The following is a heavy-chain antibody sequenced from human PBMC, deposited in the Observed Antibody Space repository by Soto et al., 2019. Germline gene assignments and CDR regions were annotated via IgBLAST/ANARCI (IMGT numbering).Heavy chain of an antibody. J-gene: IGHJ4*02. V-gene: IGHV3-11*05. CDR1: GFTFSDYY. CDR3: ARAAKPYYDMMTGPDN. D-gene: IGHD3-9*01. CDR2: ISSGTSYI. Sequence: PGESLKISCAASGFTFSDYYMSWIRQAPGKGLEWVSYISSGTSYIKYADSVKGRFTISRDNAKNSLYLQMNSLRAEDTAVYYCARAAKPYYDMMTGPDNWGQGTLVTVSS.